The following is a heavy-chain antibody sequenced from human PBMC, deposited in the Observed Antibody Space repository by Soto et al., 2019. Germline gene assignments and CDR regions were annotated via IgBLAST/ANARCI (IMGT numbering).Heavy chain of an antibody. V-gene: IGHV3-23*01. J-gene: IGHJ6*03. CDR2: ISGSGGST. Sequence: GGSLRLSSAASGFTFSSYAMSWVRQAPGKGLEWVSAISGSGGSTYYADSVKGRFTISRDNSKNTLYLQMNSLRAEDTAVYYCAKLNWNYVIYYYYYMDVWGKGTTVTVSS. D-gene: IGHD1-7*01. CDR3: AKLNWNYVIYYYYYMDV. CDR1: GFTFSSYA.